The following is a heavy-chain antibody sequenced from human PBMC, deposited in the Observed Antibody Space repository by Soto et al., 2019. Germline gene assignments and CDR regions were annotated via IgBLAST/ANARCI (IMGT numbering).Heavy chain of an antibody. Sequence: SETLSLTCAVSGGSISSGGYSWSWIRQPPGKGLEWIGYIYHSGSTYYNPSLRSRVTISVDRSKNQFSLKLSSVTAADTAVYYCARNLGYCSGGSCYSRYNWFDPWGQGTLVIVSS. CDR2: IYHSGST. CDR3: ARNLGYCSGGSCYSRYNWFDP. CDR1: GGSISSGGYS. V-gene: IGHV4-30-2*01. J-gene: IGHJ5*02. D-gene: IGHD2-15*01.